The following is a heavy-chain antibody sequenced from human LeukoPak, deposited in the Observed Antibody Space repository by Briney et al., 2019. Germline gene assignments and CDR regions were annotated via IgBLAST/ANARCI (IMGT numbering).Heavy chain of an antibody. J-gene: IGHJ4*02. CDR3: ARHVRAAPFVY. V-gene: IGHV5-51*01. D-gene: IGHD2-2*01. CDR2: VYPGDSET. CDR1: GSSFTSYW. Sequence: GESLKISCKGSGSSFTSYWIGWVRQMPGKGLEWVGIVYPGDSETRYSPSLQGQVTISADKSINTAYLHWSSLKASDTAMYYCARHVRAAPFVYWGQGTLVTVSS.